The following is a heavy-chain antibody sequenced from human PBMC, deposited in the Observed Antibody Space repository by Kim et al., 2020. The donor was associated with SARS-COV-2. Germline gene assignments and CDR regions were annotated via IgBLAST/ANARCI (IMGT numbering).Heavy chain of an antibody. J-gene: IGHJ4*02. V-gene: IGHV3-30*18. Sequence: GGSLRLSCAASGFTFSTYGMHWVRQAPGKGLESVAAISYDGRSTYTADSVKGRFTISRDNSKNTLYLQMTSLRAEDTAVYYCAKDRRKGRAAAGTQFDDWGQGTLVTVSS. CDR2: ISYDGRST. D-gene: IGHD6-13*01. CDR1: GFTFSTYG. CDR3: AKDRRKGRAAAGTQFDD.